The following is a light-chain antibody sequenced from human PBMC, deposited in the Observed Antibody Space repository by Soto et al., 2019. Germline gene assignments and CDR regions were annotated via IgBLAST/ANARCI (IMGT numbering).Light chain of an antibody. CDR1: TSNIGAGYD. Sequence: QAVVTQPPSVSGAPGQKVIISCTGSTSNIGAGYDVHWYQQLPGTAPKLLIYSNSNRPSGDPDRLSGSKSGTSASLAITGLQVEDEADYYCQSYDSSLSAAVFGGGTKLTVL. CDR3: QSYDSSLSAAV. CDR2: SNS. J-gene: IGLJ3*02. V-gene: IGLV1-40*01.